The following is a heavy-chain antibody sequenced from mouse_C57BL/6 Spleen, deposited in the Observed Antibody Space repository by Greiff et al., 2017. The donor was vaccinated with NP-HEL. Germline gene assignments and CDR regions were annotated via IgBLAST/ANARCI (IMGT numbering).Heavy chain of an antibody. D-gene: IGHD2-3*01. CDR2: ISDGGSYT. Sequence: EVNVVESGGGLVKPGGSLKLSCAASGFTFSSYAMSWVRQTPEKRLEWVATISDGGSYTYYPDNVKGRFTISRDNAKNNLYLQMSHLKSEDTAMYYCARSDGPNYFDYWGQGTTLTVSS. CDR3: ARSDGPNYFDY. J-gene: IGHJ2*01. CDR1: GFTFSSYA. V-gene: IGHV5-4*03.